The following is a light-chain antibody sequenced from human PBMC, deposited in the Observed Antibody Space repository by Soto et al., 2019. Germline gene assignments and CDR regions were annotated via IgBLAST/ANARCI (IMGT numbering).Light chain of an antibody. J-gene: IGKJ4*01. CDR2: SAS. CDR1: QGITSY. V-gene: IGKV1-9*01. CDR3: QQLYSHPLT. Sequence: IQLTQSPSSLSASVGDRVTRTCRASQGITSYLAWYQQRPGKAPGLLIYSASTLQSGVPSRFSGSGYGTDFSLTISNLQPEDFATYYCQQLYSHPLTFGGGTKVDI.